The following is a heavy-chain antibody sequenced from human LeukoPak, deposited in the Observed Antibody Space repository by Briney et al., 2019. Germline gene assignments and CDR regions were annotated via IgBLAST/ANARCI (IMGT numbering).Heavy chain of an antibody. CDR1: AGSISSYS. CDR2: IDYSRST. D-gene: IGHD4-11*01. J-gene: IGHJ4*02. Sequence: SDTLSLTCTVSAGSISSYSWSLIRRSAGHGLESIGYIDYSRSTSYNPSLKSRVTISVDTSKNQFSLKLSSVTAADTAVYYCARHDDYSNYPFDYWGQGTLVTVSS. CDR3: ARHDDYSNYPFDY. V-gene: IGHV4-59*08.